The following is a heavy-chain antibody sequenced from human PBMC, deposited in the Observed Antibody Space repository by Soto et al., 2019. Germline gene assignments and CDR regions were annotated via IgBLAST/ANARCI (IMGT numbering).Heavy chain of an antibody. V-gene: IGHV1-18*04. J-gene: IGHJ6*02. CDR2: ISAYNGNT. CDR1: GYSFTSYW. CDR3: ARVGYYDILTGYYTYYYYGMDV. Sequence: GESLKISCKGSGYSFTSYWIGWVRQMPGKGLEWMGWISAYNGNTNYAQKLRGRVTMTTDTSTSTAYMELRSLRSDDTAVYYCARVGYYDILTGYYTYYYYGMDVWGQGTTVTV. D-gene: IGHD3-9*01.